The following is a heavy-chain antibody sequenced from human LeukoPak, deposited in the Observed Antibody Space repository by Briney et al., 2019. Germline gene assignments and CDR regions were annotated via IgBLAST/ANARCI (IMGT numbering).Heavy chain of an antibody. CDR2: IYCSGST. CDR1: GYSISSGYY. CDR3: ARVEYYYDSSGYHDY. V-gene: IGHV4-38-2*02. J-gene: IGHJ4*02. Sequence: PSETLSLTCTVSGYSISSGYYWGWIRQPPGKGREWIGYIYCSGSTYYNPSLKSRVTISVDTSKNQFSLKLSSVTAADTAVYYCARVEYYYDSSGYHDYWGQGTLVTVSS. D-gene: IGHD3-22*01.